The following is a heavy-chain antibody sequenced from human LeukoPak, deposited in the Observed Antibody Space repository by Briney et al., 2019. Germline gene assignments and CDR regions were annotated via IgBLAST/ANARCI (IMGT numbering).Heavy chain of an antibody. Sequence: KPSETLSLTRAVYGGSFSGYYWSWIRQPPGKGLEWIGEINHSGSTNYNPSLKSRVTISVDTSKNQFSLKLSSVTAADTAIYYCARDFSSSSTVYYYYYMDVWGKGTTVTVSS. CDR2: INHSGST. J-gene: IGHJ6*03. CDR3: ARDFSSSSTVYYYYYMDV. V-gene: IGHV4-34*01. CDR1: GGSFSGYY. D-gene: IGHD6-6*01.